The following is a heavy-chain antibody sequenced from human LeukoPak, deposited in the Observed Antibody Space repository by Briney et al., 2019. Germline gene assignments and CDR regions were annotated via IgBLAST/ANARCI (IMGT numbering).Heavy chain of an antibody. D-gene: IGHD6-13*01. CDR2: INPNSGGT. CDR3: ARDPGGSSWYGMDV. V-gene: IGHV1-2*02. J-gene: IGHJ6*02. Sequence: ASVKVSCKASGYTFTDYYMHCVRQAPGQGLEWMGWINPNSGGTNSAQQFQGRVTMTRDTSISTAYMELSRLRSDDTAVYYCARDPGGSSWYGMDVWGQGTTVTVSS. CDR1: GYTFTDYY.